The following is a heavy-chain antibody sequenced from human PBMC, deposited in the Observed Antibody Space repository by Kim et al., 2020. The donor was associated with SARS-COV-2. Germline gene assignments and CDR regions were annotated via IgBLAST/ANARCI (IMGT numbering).Heavy chain of an antibody. CDR3: ARKLGV. Sequence: SETLSLTCAVYGGSFSGYYWSWIRQPPGKGLEWIGEINHSGSTNYNPSLKSRVTISVDTSKNQFSLKLSSVTAADTAVYYCARKLGVWGQGTLVTVSS. V-gene: IGHV4-34*01. J-gene: IGHJ4*02. D-gene: IGHD3-16*01. CDR1: GGSFSGYY. CDR2: INHSGST.